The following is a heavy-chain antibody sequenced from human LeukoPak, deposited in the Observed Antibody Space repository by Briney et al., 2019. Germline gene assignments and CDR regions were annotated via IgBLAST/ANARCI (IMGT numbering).Heavy chain of an antibody. V-gene: IGHV3-23*01. J-gene: IGHJ4*02. CDR2: TSGSGGNT. D-gene: IGHD5-12*01. CDR3: AKEYSGYDFDY. CDR1: GFTLRSYD. Sequence: GSLRLSCAASGFTLRSYDMSWVRQAPGKGLEWVAATSGSGGNTYYADSVKGRFTISRDNSKNTLYLQMNSLRAEDTAVYYCAKEYSGYDFDYWGQGTLVTVSS.